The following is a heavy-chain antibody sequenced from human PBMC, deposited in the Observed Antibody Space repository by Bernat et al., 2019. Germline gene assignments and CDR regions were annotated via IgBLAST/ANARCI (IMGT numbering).Heavy chain of an antibody. Sequence: EVQLVESGGGLVQPGRSLRLSCAASGFTFDDYAMHWVRQAPGKGLEWVSGISWNSGSRDYADSVKDRFTISRDNAKNSLYLQMNSLRAEDTAVYYCARPAGDLDYWGQGTLVTVSS. CDR3: ARPAGDLDY. D-gene: IGHD7-27*01. CDR1: GFTFDDYA. J-gene: IGHJ4*02. V-gene: IGHV3-9*01. CDR2: ISWNSGSR.